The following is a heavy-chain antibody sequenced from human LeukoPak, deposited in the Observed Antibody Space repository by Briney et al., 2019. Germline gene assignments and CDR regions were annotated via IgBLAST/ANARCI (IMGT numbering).Heavy chain of an antibody. CDR1: GGSITSYY. J-gene: IGHJ4*02. CDR3: ARGPRLYGSGSRALDY. Sequence: PSETLSLTCTVSGGSITSYYWSWIRQPPGKGLEWIGYIYYSGSTNFNPSLKSRATISVDTSENQFSLKLRSVTAADTAVYYCARGPRLYGSGSRALDYWGQGTLVTVSS. CDR2: IYYSGST. D-gene: IGHD3-10*01. V-gene: IGHV4-59*01.